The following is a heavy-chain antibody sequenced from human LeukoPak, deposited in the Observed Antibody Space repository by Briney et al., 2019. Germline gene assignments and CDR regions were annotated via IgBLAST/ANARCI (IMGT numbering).Heavy chain of an antibody. Sequence: PGGSLRLSCAASGFTFSSYPMNWVRQAPGKGLEWVSYISGSSSTIYYADSVKGRFTISRDNAKNSVYLQMNSLRAEDTAVYYCATIEAVRFHYWGQGTLVTVSS. CDR3: ATIEAVRFHY. CDR2: ISGSSSTI. CDR1: GFTFSSYP. J-gene: IGHJ4*02. D-gene: IGHD6-19*01. V-gene: IGHV3-48*04.